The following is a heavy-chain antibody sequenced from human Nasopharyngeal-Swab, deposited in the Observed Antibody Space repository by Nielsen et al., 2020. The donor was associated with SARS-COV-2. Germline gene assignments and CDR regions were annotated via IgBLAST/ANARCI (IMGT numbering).Heavy chain of an antibody. CDR3: AKSGVRGVITHYYYYYMDV. J-gene: IGHJ6*03. V-gene: IGHV3-23*01. D-gene: IGHD3-10*01. CDR2: ISGSGGST. Sequence: WIRQPPGKGLEWVSAISGSGGSTYYADSVKGRFTISRDNSKNTLYLQMNSLRAEDTAVYYRAKSGVRGVITHYYYYYMDVWGKGTTVTVSS.